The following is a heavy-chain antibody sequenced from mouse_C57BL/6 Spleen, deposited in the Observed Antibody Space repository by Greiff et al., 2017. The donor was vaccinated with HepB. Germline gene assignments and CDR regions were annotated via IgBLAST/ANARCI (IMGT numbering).Heavy chain of an antibody. CDR3: ARGGITRRNFDV. D-gene: IGHD1-1*01. Sequence: QVQLKQSGAELVRPGTSVKVSCKASGYAFTNYLIEWVKQRPGQGLEWIGVINPGSGGTNYNEKFKGKATLTADKSSSTAYMQLSSLTSEDSAVYCCARGGITRRNFDVWGTGTTVTVSS. J-gene: IGHJ1*03. CDR2: INPGSGGT. V-gene: IGHV1-54*01. CDR1: GYAFTNYL.